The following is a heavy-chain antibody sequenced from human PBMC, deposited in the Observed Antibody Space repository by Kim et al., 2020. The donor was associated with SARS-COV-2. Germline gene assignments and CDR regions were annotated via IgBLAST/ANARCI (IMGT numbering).Heavy chain of an antibody. CDR3: ARGAYFGSGSYNGLDV. CDR1: GGSISSGGYY. V-gene: IGHV4-31*03. Sequence: SETLSLTCTVSGGSISSGGYYWSWIRQHPGKGLEWIGYIYYSGSTYYNPSLKSRVTISVDTSKNQFSLKLSSVTAADTAVYYCARGAYFGSGSYNGLDVWGQGTTVIVSS. D-gene: IGHD3-10*01. J-gene: IGHJ6*02. CDR2: IYYSGST.